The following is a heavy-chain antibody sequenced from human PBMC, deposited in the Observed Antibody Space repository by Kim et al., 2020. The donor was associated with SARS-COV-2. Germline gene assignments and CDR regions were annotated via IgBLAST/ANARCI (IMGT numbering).Heavy chain of an antibody. CDR2: INPSGGST. D-gene: IGHD2-15*01. Sequence: ASVKVSCKASGYTFTSYYMHWVRQAPGQGLEWMGIINPSGGSTSYAQKFQGRVTMTRDTSTSTVYMELSRLRSEDTAVYYCAREDCSGGSCYPARMYYFDDWGQGTLVTVSS. CDR3: AREDCSGGSCYPARMYYFDD. CDR1: GYTFTSYY. J-gene: IGHJ4*02. V-gene: IGHV1-46*01.